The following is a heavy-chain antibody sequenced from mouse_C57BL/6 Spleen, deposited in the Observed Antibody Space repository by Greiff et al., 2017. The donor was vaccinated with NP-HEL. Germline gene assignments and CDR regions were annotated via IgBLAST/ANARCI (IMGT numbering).Heavy chain of an antibody. CDR1: GYTFTSYW. J-gene: IGHJ2*01. V-gene: IGHV1-50*01. CDR3: ARGVYYYGSSPYFDY. CDR2: IDPSDSYT. Sequence: VKLKQPGAELVKPGASVKLSCKASGYTFTSYWMQWVKQRPGQGLEWIGEIDPSDSYTNYNQKFKGKATLTVDTSSSTAYMQLSSLTSEDSAVYYCARGVYYYGSSPYFDYWGQGTTLTVSS. D-gene: IGHD1-1*01.